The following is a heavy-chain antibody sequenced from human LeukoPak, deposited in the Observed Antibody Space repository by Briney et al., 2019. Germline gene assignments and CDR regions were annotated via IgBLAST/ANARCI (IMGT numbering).Heavy chain of an antibody. V-gene: IGHV3-30-3*01. Sequence: GSLRLSCAASGFTFSHYAIHWVRQAPGKGLEWVAVISYDGSNKLCADSVKGRFTLSRDNSKNTLSLQMNSLRAEDTAVYYCASGCSNYDSSGYCFEYWGQGTLVTVSS. D-gene: IGHD3-22*01. J-gene: IGHJ4*02. CDR2: ISYDGSNK. CDR3: ASGCSNYDSSGYCFEY. CDR1: GFTFSHYA.